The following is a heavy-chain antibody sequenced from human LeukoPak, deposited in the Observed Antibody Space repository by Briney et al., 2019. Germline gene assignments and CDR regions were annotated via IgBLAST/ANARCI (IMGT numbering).Heavy chain of an antibody. D-gene: IGHD1-20*01. CDR2: INPSGGST. J-gene: IGHJ4*02. CDR1: GYTFTSCY. Sequence: ASVKVSCKASGYTFTSCYMHWVRQAPGQGLEWMGIINPSGGSTSYVQKFQGRVTMTRDTSTRTVYMELSSLRSEDTAVYYCARTGDRTLLGYNWNYADYWGQGTLVTVSS. V-gene: IGHV1-46*01. CDR3: ARTGDRTLLGYNWNYADY.